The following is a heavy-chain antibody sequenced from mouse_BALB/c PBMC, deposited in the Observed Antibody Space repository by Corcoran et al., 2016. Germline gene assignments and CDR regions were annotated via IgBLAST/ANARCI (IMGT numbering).Heavy chain of an antibody. J-gene: IGHJ4*01. Sequence: QVQLKQSGPELVRPGASVKLSCKTSGYTFTDYSMHWVKQRHGKGLEWIESIYPSSGNTYYNEKFKGKATLTAKKSSSTAYMQLSTLTSEDSAVYYCARFYYFGSSYGYAMDYWGQGTSVTVSS. CDR3: ARFYYFGSSYGYAMDY. V-gene: IGHV1-76*01. CDR2: IYPSSGNT. CDR1: GYTFTDYS. D-gene: IGHD1-1*01.